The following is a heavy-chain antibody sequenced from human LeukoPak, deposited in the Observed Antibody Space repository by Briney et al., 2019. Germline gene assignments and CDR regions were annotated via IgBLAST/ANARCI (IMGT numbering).Heavy chain of an antibody. Sequence: PSQTLSLTCTVSGGSISSGGYYWSWIRQPPGKGLEWIGYIYHSGSTHYNPSLKSRVTISVDRSKNQFSLKLSSVTAADTAVYYCARDGYSYGYYWGQGTLVTVSS. CDR2: IYHSGST. CDR1: GGSISSGGYY. V-gene: IGHV4-30-2*01. J-gene: IGHJ4*02. D-gene: IGHD5-18*01. CDR3: ARDGYSYGYY.